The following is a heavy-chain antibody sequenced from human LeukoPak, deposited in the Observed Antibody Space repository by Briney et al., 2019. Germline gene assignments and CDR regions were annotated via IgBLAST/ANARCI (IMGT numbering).Heavy chain of an antibody. CDR3: ARERSGSYSFDY. CDR2: ISAYNGNT. J-gene: IGHJ4*02. Sequence: ASVKVSCKASGYTSTSYGISWVRQAPGQGLEWMGWISAYNGNTNFAQKLQGRVTMTTDTSTSTAYMELRSLRSDDTAVYYCARERSGSYSFDYWGQGTLVTVSS. V-gene: IGHV1-18*01. CDR1: GYTSTSYG. D-gene: IGHD1-26*01.